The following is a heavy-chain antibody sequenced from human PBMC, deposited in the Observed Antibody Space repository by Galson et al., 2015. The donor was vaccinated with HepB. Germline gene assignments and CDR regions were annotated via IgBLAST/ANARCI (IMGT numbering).Heavy chain of an antibody. D-gene: IGHD2-2*01. CDR1: GYTFNTYA. CDR2: ISANSGYT. Sequence: SVKVSCKGSGYTFNTYAYSWVRQAPGQGLEWMGWISANSGYTNYAQKLTGRVTMNTDTSTSTAFMELRSLRSDETAVYYCARDCSSATCLYGMDVWGQGTPVTVSS. V-gene: IGHV1-18*04. CDR3: ARDCSSATCLYGMDV. J-gene: IGHJ6*02.